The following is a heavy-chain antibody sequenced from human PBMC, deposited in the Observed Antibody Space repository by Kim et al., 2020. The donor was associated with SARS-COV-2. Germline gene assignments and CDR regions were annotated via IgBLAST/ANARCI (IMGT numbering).Heavy chain of an antibody. Sequence: GGSLRLSCTASGFTFGDYAMSWFRQAPGKGLEWVGFIRSKAYGGTTEYAASVKGRFTISRDDSKSIAYLQMNSLKTEDTAVYYCTRAPGAAAADFYYYYGMDVWGQGTTVTVSS. J-gene: IGHJ6*02. CDR1: GFTFGDYA. CDR2: IRSKAYGGTT. V-gene: IGHV3-49*03. CDR3: TRAPGAAAADFYYYYGMDV. D-gene: IGHD6-13*01.